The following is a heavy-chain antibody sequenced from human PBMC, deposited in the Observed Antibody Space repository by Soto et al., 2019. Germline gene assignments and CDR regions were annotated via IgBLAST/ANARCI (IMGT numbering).Heavy chain of an antibody. V-gene: IGHV3-33*01. J-gene: IGHJ4*02. Sequence: QVQLVESGGGVVQPGRSLRLSCAASGFTFSSYGMHWVRQAPGKGLEWVAVIWYDGSNKYYADSVKGRFTISRDNSKNTLYLQMNSLRAEDTAVYYCARDNAGVGAYDYWGQGTLVTFSS. CDR1: GFTFSSYG. D-gene: IGHD1-26*01. CDR2: IWYDGSNK. CDR3: ARDNAGVGAYDY.